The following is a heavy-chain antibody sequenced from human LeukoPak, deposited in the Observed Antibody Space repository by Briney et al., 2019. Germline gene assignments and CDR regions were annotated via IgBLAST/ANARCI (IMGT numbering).Heavy chain of an antibody. CDR2: IYRDGST. V-gene: IGHV4-39*07. CDR3: ARGLYSGYDYLPFGY. J-gene: IGHJ4*02. D-gene: IGHD5-12*01. CDR1: GDSISSTSCY. Sequence: SETLSLTCTVSGDSISSTSCYWGWIRQPPGQGLEWIGNIYRDGSTWYNPSLESRVSLSIDTSRNEFSLKLTSVNAADTAVYYCARGLYSGYDYLPFGYWGQGTLVTVSS.